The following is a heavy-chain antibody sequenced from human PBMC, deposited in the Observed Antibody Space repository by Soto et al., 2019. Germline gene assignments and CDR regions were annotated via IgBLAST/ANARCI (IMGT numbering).Heavy chain of an antibody. D-gene: IGHD3-10*01. CDR3: ARDPYGSGSYYIRSGWFDP. CDR1: GYTFTSYD. V-gene: IGHV1-8*01. Sequence: ASVKVSCKASGYTFTSYDINWVRQATGQGLEWMGWMNPNSGNTGYAQKFQGRVTMTRNTSISTAYMELSSLRSEDTAVYYCARDPYGSGSYYIRSGWFDPWGQGTLVTVSS. CDR2: MNPNSGNT. J-gene: IGHJ5*02.